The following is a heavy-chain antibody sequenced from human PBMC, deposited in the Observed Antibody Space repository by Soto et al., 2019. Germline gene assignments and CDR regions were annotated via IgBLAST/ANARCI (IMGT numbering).Heavy chain of an antibody. J-gene: IGHJ4*02. Sequence: QLQLQESGPGLVKPSETLSLTCTVSGGSISSSSYYWGWIRQPPGKGLEWIGSIYYSGSTYYNPSLKSRVTISVDTSKNQFSLKLSSVTAADTAVYCCARQRSTYGLGFMSDWGQGTLVTVSS. CDR1: GGSISSSSYY. CDR3: ARQRSTYGLGFMSD. V-gene: IGHV4-39*01. CDR2: IYYSGST. D-gene: IGHD5-18*01.